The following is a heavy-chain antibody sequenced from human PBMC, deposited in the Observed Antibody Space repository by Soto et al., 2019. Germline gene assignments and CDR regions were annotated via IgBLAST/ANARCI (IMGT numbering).Heavy chain of an antibody. V-gene: IGHV4-61*01. CDR2: IYYSGST. Sequence: SETLSLTCTVSGGSVSSGSYYWSWIRQPPGKGLEWIGYIYYSGSTNYNPSLKSLVTISVDTSKNQFSLKLSSVTAADTAVYYCARVPLGSAVAGNYYYYGMDVWGQGTTVTVSS. D-gene: IGHD6-19*01. CDR1: GGSVSSGSYY. J-gene: IGHJ6*02. CDR3: ARVPLGSAVAGNYYYYGMDV.